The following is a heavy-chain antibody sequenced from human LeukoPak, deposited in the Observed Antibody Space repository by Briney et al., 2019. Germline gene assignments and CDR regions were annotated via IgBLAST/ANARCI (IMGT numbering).Heavy chain of an antibody. D-gene: IGHD2-15*01. V-gene: IGHV4-59*08. J-gene: IGHJ4*02. Sequence: TSESLSLTCAVSGGSIRSYYWGWIRQPPGKGLECVGYVFNSGTTYANPSLKSRVTISVVSSKNAFTVKLSPGTAADTVVYYCARTYCNGGSSHFYYWGQGTLVTVSA. CDR1: GGSIRSYY. CDR3: ARTYCNGGSSHFYY. CDR2: VFNSGTT.